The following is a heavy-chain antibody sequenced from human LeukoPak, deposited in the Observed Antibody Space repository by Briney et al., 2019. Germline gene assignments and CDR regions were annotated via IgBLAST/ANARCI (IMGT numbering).Heavy chain of an antibody. D-gene: IGHD2-15*01. J-gene: IGHJ4*02. CDR2: IIPIFGTA. CDR3: ASSADGYCSGGSCYGWDY. Sequence: SVKVSCKASGGTFSSYAISWVRQAPGQGLEWMGGIIPIFGTANYAQKFQGRVTITADKSTSTAYMELSSLRSEDTAVYYCASSADGYCSGGSCYGWDYWGQGTLVTVSS. CDR1: GGTFSSYA. V-gene: IGHV1-69*06.